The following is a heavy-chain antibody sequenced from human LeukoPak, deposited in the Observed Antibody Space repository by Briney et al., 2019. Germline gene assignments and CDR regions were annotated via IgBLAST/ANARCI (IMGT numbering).Heavy chain of an antibody. V-gene: IGHV3-21*01. J-gene: IGHJ3*02. Sequence: GGSLRLSCAGSGFTFSTYSIHWVRQAPGKGLEWVSCISSWSSYTYYADSVKGRFTISRDNAKSSPYLQMNSLRAEDTAVYYCARDNPYSESLAADDAFDIWGQGTMVTVSS. CDR3: ARDNPYSESLAADDAFDI. D-gene: IGHD1-26*01. CDR1: GFTFSTYS. CDR2: ISSWSSYT.